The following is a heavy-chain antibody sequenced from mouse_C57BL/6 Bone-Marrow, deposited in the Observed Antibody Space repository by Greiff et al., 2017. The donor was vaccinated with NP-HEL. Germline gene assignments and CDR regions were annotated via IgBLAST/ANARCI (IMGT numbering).Heavy chain of an antibody. Sequence: VQLQQSGPELVKPGASVKLSCKASGYTFTSYDINWVKQRPGQGLEWIGWIYPRDGSTKYNEKLKGKATLTVYTSSSTAYMELHSLTSEDSAVYFCASTYYGYLRGQGTTLTVSS. J-gene: IGHJ2*01. CDR1: GYTFTSYD. V-gene: IGHV1-85*01. D-gene: IGHD2-9*01. CDR3: ASTYYGYL. CDR2: IYPRDGST.